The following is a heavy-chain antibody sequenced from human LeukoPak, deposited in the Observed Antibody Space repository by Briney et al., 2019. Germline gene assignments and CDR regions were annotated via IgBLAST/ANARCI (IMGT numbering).Heavy chain of an antibody. CDR1: GYSFTNYW. CDR2: IYPADSDT. D-gene: IGHD1-26*01. J-gene: IGHJ5*02. CDR3: ARGRTWFDH. V-gene: IGHV5-51*01. Sequence: GESLKISCKGSGYSFTNYWIGWVRQMPGKGPEWMGVIYPADSDTRYSPSFQGQVIISADKSTSTVYLQWNNLKASDTGIYYCARGRTWFDHWGQGTQVTVSS.